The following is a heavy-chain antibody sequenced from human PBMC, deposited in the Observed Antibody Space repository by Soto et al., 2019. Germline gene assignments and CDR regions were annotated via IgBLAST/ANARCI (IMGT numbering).Heavy chain of an antibody. CDR2: ISAYNGNT. Sequence: ASVKVSCKACGYTFTSYGISWVRQAPGQGLEWMGWISAYNGNTNYAQKLQGRVTMTTDTSTSTAYMELRSLRSDDTAVYYCARDMAMIVVVSKGWFDPWGQGTLVTVSS. D-gene: IGHD3-22*01. CDR3: ARDMAMIVVVSKGWFDP. J-gene: IGHJ5*02. CDR1: GYTFTSYG. V-gene: IGHV1-18*01.